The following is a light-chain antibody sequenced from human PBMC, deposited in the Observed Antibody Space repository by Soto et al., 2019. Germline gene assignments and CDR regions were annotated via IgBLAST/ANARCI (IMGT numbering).Light chain of an antibody. CDR1: QSIDTY. Sequence: DIQMTQSPSSLSASFGDRVTLTCRASQSIDTYLNWYQQKPGTAPKLLMYAASTLHSGVPSRFSGSGSGTDFTLTISSLQREDFATYFCQPSHSTPYPFGHGTTLQI. V-gene: IGKV1-39*01. J-gene: IGKJ2*01. CDR2: AAS. CDR3: QPSHSTPYP.